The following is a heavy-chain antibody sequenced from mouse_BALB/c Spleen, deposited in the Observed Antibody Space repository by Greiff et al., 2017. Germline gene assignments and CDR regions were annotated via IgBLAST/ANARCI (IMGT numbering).Heavy chain of an antibody. V-gene: IGHV2-9*02. CDR1: GFSLTSYG. D-gene: IGHD1-2*01. CDR2: IWAGGST. Sequence: VKLQESGPGLVAPSQSLSITCTVSGFSLTSYGVHWVRQPPGKGLEWLGVIWAGGSTNYNSALMSRLSISKDNSKSQVFLKMNSLQTDDTDMYYCARAYGYGFAYWGQGTLVTVSA. CDR3: ARAYGYGFAY. J-gene: IGHJ3*01.